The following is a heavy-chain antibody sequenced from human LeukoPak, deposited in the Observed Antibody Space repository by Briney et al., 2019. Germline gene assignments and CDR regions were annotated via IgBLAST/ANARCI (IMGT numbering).Heavy chain of an antibody. CDR2: IYPGGTT. J-gene: IGHJ3*01. V-gene: IGHV3-53*01. CDR3: ARSSYSSSSSV. D-gene: IGHD6-6*01. Sequence: GGSLRLSCVASGFTVSSNYMSWVRQAPGKGPECVSVIYPGGTTYYADSVKGRFTISRDDSKNTLYLQMHSLRAEDTAVYYCARSSYSSSSSVWGQGTMVTVSS. CDR1: GFTVSSNY.